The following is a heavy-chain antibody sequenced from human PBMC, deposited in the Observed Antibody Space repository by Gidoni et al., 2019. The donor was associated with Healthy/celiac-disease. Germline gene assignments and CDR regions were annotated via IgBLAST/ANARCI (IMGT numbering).Heavy chain of an antibody. D-gene: IGHD4-17*01. CDR3: ARDVVRNWFDP. Sequence: QVQLQESGPGLVKPSEPLSLPCPVSGGSISSYYWSWIRQPPGKGLEWIGYIYYSGSTNYNPSLKSRVTISVDTSKNQFSLKLSSVTAADTAVYYCARDVVRNWFDPWGQGTLVTVSS. CDR2: IYYSGST. J-gene: IGHJ5*02. V-gene: IGHV4-59*01. CDR1: GGSISSYY.